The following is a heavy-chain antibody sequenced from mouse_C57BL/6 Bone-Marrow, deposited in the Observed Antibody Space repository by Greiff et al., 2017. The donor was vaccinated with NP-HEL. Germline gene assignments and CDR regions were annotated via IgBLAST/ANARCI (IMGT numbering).Heavy chain of an antibody. V-gene: IGHV7-3*01. CDR1: GFTFTDSY. CDR3: ARSWFAY. J-gene: IGHJ3*01. Sequence: EVKLMESGGGLVQPGGSLSLSCAASGFTFTDSYMSWVRQPPGKALEWLGFIRNKANGYTTEYRASVKGRFTISRDNSQSILYLQMNALSAEDSATYYCARSWFAYWGQGTLVTVSA. CDR2: IRNKANGYTT.